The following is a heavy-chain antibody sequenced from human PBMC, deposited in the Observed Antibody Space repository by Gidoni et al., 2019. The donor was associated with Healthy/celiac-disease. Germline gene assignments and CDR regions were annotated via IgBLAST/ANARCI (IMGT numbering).Heavy chain of an antibody. CDR2: ISSSSSYI. CDR1: VFPFSSYS. V-gene: IGHV3-21*01. J-gene: IGHJ4*02. CDR3: ARDLTLVRGVFDY. D-gene: IGHD3-10*01. Sequence: EVPLVESGGGLVKPGGSLRLSCAASVFPFSSYSMNWVRQAPGKGLEWVSSISSSSSYIFYADSLKGRFTISRDNAKNSLFLKMNSLRAEDTAVYYCARDLTLVRGVFDYWGQGTLVTVSA.